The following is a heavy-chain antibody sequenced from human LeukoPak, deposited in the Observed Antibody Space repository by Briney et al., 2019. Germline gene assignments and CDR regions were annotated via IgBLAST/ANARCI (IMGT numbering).Heavy chain of an antibody. J-gene: IGHJ4*02. V-gene: IGHV3-23*01. Sequence: PGGSLRLSCAASGFTVSSNYMSWVRQAPGKGLEWVSAISGSGSSTYYADSVKGRFTISRDNSKNTLYLQMNSLRAEDTAVYYCAKNMLREPSVEKVVPAASPFDYWGQGTLVTVSS. CDR2: ISGSGSST. CDR1: GFTVSSNY. D-gene: IGHD2-2*01. CDR3: AKNMLREPSVEKVVPAASPFDY.